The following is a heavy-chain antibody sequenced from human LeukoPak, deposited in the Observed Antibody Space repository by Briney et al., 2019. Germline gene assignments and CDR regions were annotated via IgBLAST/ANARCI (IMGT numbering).Heavy chain of an antibody. J-gene: IGHJ4*02. CDR3: ARVPYYYGSGIFDY. CDR2: INPNSGGT. V-gene: IGHV1-2*06. CDR1: GYTFTGYY. Sequence: SVKVSCKASGYTFTGYYMHWVRQAPGQGLEWMGRINPNSGGTNYAQKFQGRVTMTRDTSISTAYMELSRLRSDDTAVYYCARVPYYYGSGIFDYWGQGTLVTVSS. D-gene: IGHD3-10*01.